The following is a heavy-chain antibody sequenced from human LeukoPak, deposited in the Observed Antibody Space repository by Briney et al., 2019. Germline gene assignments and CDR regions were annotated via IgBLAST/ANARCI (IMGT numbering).Heavy chain of an antibody. Sequence: GGSLRLSCAASRFTFSSYSMHWVRQAPGKGLVWVSRINSDGSSTTYADSVKGRFTISRDNAKNTLYLQMNSLRAEDTAVYYCARTIGSKNAFDIWGQGTMVTVSS. CDR1: RFTFSSYS. CDR3: ARTIGSKNAFDI. CDR2: INSDGSST. J-gene: IGHJ3*02. V-gene: IGHV3-74*01. D-gene: IGHD1-26*01.